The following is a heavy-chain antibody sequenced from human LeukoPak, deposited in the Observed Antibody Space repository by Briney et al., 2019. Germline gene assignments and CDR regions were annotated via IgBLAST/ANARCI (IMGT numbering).Heavy chain of an antibody. J-gene: IGHJ4*02. CDR1: GFTFSSYA. D-gene: IGHD3-22*01. V-gene: IGHV3-23*01. Sequence: PGGSLRLSCAASGFTFSSYAMSWVRQAPGKGLEWVSAISGSGSSTYYPDPVKGRFTIFRDNSKNTLYLQMNSLRAEDTAVYYCAKDLYRFDYYYDSSGYYYVATYDYWGQGTLVTVSS. CDR2: ISGSGSST. CDR3: AKDLYRFDYYYDSSGYYYVATYDY.